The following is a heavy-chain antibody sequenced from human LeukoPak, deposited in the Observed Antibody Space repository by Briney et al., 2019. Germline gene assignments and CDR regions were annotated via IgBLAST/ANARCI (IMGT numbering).Heavy chain of an antibody. CDR3: ARGEPPKWYYYGSGSPLNWFDP. Sequence: SENLSLTCTVSGGSISSSSYYWGWIRQPPGKGLEWIGSIYYSGSTYYNPSLKSRVTISVDTSKNQFSLKLSSVTAADTAVYYCARGEPPKWYYYGSGSPLNWFDPWGQGTLVTVSS. CDR1: GGSISSSSYY. J-gene: IGHJ5*02. D-gene: IGHD3-10*01. CDR2: IYYSGST. V-gene: IGHV4-39*07.